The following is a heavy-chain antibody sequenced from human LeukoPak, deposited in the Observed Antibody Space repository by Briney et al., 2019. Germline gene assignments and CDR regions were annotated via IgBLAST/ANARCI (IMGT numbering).Heavy chain of an antibody. V-gene: IGHV4-59*12. Sequence: SETLSLTCTVSGGSISNYYWSWIRQPPGKGLEWIGYIYYSGSTRYNPSLKSRFTISVDTSKNQFSLKVSSVTAADTAVYYCASGIVLRFLEWPESFDYWGQGTLVTVSS. CDR2: IYYSGST. CDR1: GGSISNYY. J-gene: IGHJ4*02. CDR3: ASGIVLRFLEWPESFDY. D-gene: IGHD3-3*01.